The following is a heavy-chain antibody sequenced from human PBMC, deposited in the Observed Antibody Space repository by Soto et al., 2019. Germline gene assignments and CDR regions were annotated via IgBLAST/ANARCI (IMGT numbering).Heavy chain of an antibody. V-gene: IGHV1-2*02. J-gene: IGHJ4*02. CDR1: GYTFTGYY. CDR2: INPNSGGT. Sequence: ASVKVSCKASGYTFTGYYMHWVRQAPGQGLEWMGWINPNSGGTNYAQKFQGRVTMTRDTSISTAYMELSRLRSDDTAVYYCARGCLEWRSPSDYWGQGTLVTVSS. CDR3: ARGCLEWRSPSDY. D-gene: IGHD3-3*01.